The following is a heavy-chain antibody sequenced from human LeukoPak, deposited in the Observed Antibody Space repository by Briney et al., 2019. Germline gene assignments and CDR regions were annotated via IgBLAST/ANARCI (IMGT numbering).Heavy chain of an antibody. CDR2: IYYSGST. D-gene: IGHD3-22*01. J-gene: IGHJ4*02. CDR1: GGSISSGGYY. V-gene: IGHV4-31*03. Sequence: PSETLSLTCTVSGGSISSGGYYWSWIRQHPGKGLEWIGYIYYSGSTYYNPSLKSRVTISVDTSKNQSSLKLSSVTAADTAVYYCAGSGYYYTWDYWGQGTLVTVSS. CDR3: AGSGYYYTWDY.